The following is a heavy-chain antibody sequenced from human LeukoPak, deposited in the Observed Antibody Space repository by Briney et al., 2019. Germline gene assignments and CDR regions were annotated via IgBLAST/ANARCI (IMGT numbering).Heavy chain of an antibody. J-gene: IGHJ6*03. Sequence: ASVTVSCKASGYTFTSYGMSWVGQAPGQGLEWMGWISCYNDNTNYAQKVQGRVTMTTHTSTSTAYMELRSLRSDYTAVYYCASVGYCSGGSCSMDVWGKGTTVTVSS. V-gene: IGHV1-18*01. CDR2: ISCYNDNT. CDR3: ASVGYCSGGSCSMDV. CDR1: GYTFTSYG. D-gene: IGHD2-15*01.